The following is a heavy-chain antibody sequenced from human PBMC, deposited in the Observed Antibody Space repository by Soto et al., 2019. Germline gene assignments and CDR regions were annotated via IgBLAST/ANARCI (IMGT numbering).Heavy chain of an antibody. D-gene: IGHD6-19*01. J-gene: IGHJ6*02. CDR1: GFTFSSYS. CDR2: ISSSSSTI. V-gene: IGHV3-48*02. CDR3: ARDLAGYSSSVVYYYYGMDV. Sequence: GGSLRLSCAASGFTFSSYSMNWVRQAPGKGLEWVSYISSSSSTIYYADSVKGRFTISRDNAKNSLYLQMNSLRDEDTAVYYCARDLAGYSSSVVYYYYGMDVWGQGTTVTVSS.